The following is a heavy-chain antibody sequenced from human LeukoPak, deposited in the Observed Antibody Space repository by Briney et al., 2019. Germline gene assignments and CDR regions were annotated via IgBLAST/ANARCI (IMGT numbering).Heavy chain of an antibody. CDR3: ARDLFPYRNPEYYYYGMDV. J-gene: IGHJ6*02. Sequence: GGSLRLSCAASGFTFSSYGMHWVRQAPGKGLEWVAVIWYDGSNKYYADSVKGRFTISRDNSKNTLYLQMNSLRAEDTAVYYCARDLFPYRNPEYYYYGMDVWGQGTTVTVSS. V-gene: IGHV3-33*01. D-gene: IGHD2-21*01. CDR2: IWYDGSNK. CDR1: GFTFSSYG.